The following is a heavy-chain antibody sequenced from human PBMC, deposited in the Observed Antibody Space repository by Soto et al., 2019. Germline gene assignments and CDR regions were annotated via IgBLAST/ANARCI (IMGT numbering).Heavy chain of an antibody. CDR2: IYHSGST. Sequence: SETLSLTCAVSSGSISSSNWWSWVRQPPGKGLEWIGEIYHSGSTNYSPSLKSRVTISVDKSKNQFSLKLSSVTAADTAVYYCARGVLRLVRLPQNYYYYMDVWGKGTTVTVSS. J-gene: IGHJ6*03. CDR3: ARGVLRLVRLPQNYYYYMDV. V-gene: IGHV4-4*02. CDR1: SGSISSSNW. D-gene: IGHD6-19*01.